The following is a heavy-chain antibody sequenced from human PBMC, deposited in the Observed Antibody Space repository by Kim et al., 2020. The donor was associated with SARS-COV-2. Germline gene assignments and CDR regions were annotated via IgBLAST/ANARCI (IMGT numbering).Heavy chain of an antibody. CDR2: IYYSGST. CDR1: GGSISSYY. Sequence: SETLSLTCTVSGGSISSYYWSWIRQPPGKGLEWIGYIYYSGSTNYNPSLKSRVTISVDTSKNQFSLKLSSVTAADTAVYYCARGWGSGSYYNDAFDIWGQGTMVTVSS. CDR3: ARGWGSGSYYNDAFDI. D-gene: IGHD3-10*01. J-gene: IGHJ3*02. V-gene: IGHV4-59*01.